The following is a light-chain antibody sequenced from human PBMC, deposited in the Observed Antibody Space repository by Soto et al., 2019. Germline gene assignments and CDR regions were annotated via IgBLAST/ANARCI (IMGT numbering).Light chain of an antibody. CDR1: SSDVGGYNY. CDR2: EVS. Sequence: QSVLTQPASVSGSPGQSITISCTGTSSDVGGYNYVSWYQQHPGKAPKLMIYEVSNRPSGVSNRFSGSKSGNTASLTISGLQAEDEADYYCSSYTRNSTLVFGGGTKRTVL. V-gene: IGLV2-14*01. CDR3: SSYTRNSTLV. J-gene: IGLJ2*01.